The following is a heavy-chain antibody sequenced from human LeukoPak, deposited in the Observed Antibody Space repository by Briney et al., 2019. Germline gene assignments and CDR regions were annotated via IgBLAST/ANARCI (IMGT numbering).Heavy chain of an antibody. CDR1: GLTFNGYY. CDR2: VNPNIGGT. Sequence: GASVRVSGKAVGLTFNGYYMTWVRQSPGQRREWMGWVNPNIGGTNYAQKFRGMVTMTSDTSISTAYMKQSRLGSDDAAVYYCARDTYGGHWSLGHWGQGTLVTVSS. V-gene: IGHV1-2*02. J-gene: IGHJ4*02. D-gene: IGHD4-23*01. CDR3: ARDTYGGHWSLGH.